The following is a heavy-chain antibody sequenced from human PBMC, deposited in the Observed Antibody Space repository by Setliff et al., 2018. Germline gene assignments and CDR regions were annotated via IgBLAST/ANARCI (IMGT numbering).Heavy chain of an antibody. CDR1: GFTFRSYA. CDR2: ISGSGVST. Sequence: GGSLRLSCAASGFTFRSYAMSGVRKAPGKGLEWVSAISGSGVSTYYADSVKGRFTISRDNSKNTLYLQMNSLRAEDTAVYYCAKEYSSTSIKSWFDPWGQGTLVTVSS. J-gene: IGHJ5*02. CDR3: AKEYSSTSIKSWFDP. V-gene: IGHV3-23*01. D-gene: IGHD6-13*01.